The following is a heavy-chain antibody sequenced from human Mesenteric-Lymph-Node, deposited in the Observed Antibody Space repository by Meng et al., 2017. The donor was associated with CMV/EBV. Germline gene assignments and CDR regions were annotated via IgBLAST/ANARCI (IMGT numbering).Heavy chain of an antibody. Sequence: ETLYLTCAASGFTFDDYGMSWARQPTGKGLEWVSGINRNGGITDYADSVKGRFTISRDNSKNTLYLQMNSLRPEDTAVYYCAKDIRVNRSSYYLDSWGQGTLVTVSS. CDR3: AKDIRVNRSSYYLDS. V-gene: IGHV3-20*04. CDR2: INRNGGIT. CDR1: GFTFDDYG. D-gene: IGHD2/OR15-2a*01. J-gene: IGHJ4*02.